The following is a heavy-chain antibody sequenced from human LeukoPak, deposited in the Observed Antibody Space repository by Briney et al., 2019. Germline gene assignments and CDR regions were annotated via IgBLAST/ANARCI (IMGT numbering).Heavy chain of an antibody. J-gene: IGHJ4*02. Sequence: SETLSLTCAVYGGSFSGYYWSWIRQPPGKGLEWIGEINHSGSTNYNPSLKSRVTISVDTSKNQFSLKLSSVTAADTAVYYCARSRAISSWGPPDSKWALDYWGQGTLVTVSS. CDR3: ARSRAISSWGPPDSKWALDY. CDR1: GGSFSGYY. CDR2: INHSGST. V-gene: IGHV4-34*01. D-gene: IGHD6-13*01.